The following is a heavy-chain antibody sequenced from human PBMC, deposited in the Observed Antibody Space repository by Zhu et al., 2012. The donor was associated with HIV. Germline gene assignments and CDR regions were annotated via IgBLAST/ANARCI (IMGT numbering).Heavy chain of an antibody. V-gene: IGHV4-38-2*01. Sequence: QVQLQESGPGLVKPSETLSLTCAVSGYSISSGYYWGWIRQPPGKGLEWIGSIYHSGSTYYNPSLKSRVTISVDTSKNQFSLKLGSVTAADTAVYYCARQAPSSGWPENYWGQGTLVHRLL. CDR3: ARQAPSSGWPENY. D-gene: IGHD6-19*01. CDR2: IYHSGST. J-gene: IGHJ4*02. CDR1: GYSISSGYY.